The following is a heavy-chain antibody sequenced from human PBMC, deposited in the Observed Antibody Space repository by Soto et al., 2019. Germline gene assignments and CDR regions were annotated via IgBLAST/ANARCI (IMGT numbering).Heavy chain of an antibody. CDR3: ARDHRATYYDILTGYPEPYYYYYMDV. CDR1: GYTFTSYY. Sequence: ASVKVSCKASGYTFTSYYMHWVRQAPGQGLEWMGIINPSGGSTSYAQKFQGRVTMTRDTSTSTVYMELSSLRSEDTAVYYCARDHRATYYDILTGYPEPYYYYYMDVWGKGTTVTVSS. J-gene: IGHJ6*03. V-gene: IGHV1-46*03. CDR2: INPSGGST. D-gene: IGHD3-9*01.